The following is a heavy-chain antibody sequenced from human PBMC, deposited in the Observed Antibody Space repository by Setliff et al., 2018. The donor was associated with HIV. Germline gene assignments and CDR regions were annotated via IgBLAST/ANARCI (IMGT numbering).Heavy chain of an antibody. V-gene: IGHV1-3*01. CDR1: GYTFTFYS. J-gene: IGHJ6*03. Sequence: ASVKVSCKASGYTFTFYSMHWVRQAPGQRLEWMGWINAGNGNTKYSQKFQGRVTITRDTSASTAYMELSSLRSEDTAVYYCARDERDYDFWNGYAYYIDVWGKGTTVTVSS. CDR3: ARDERDYDFWNGYAYYIDV. CDR2: INAGNGNT. D-gene: IGHD3-3*01.